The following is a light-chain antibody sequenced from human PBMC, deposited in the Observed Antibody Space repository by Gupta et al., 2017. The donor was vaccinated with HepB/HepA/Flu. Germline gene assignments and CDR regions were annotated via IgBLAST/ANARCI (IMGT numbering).Light chain of an antibody. CDR1: QSVRSSY. J-gene: IGKJ4*01. Sequence: EIVLTQSPGTLSLFPGERATLPCRASQSVRSSYLAWYQQKPGQAPRLLIYGASSRATGIPDRFSGSGSGTDFTLTISRLEPEDFAVYYCQQYGSPLTFGGGTKVEIK. V-gene: IGKV3-20*01. CDR2: GAS. CDR3: QQYGSPLT.